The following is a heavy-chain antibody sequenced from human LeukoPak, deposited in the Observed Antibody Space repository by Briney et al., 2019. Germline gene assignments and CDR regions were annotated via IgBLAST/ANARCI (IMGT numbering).Heavy chain of an antibody. CDR2: ISSSSSYI. J-gene: IGHJ4*02. CDR3: AKDFYYDSRPIGY. Sequence: GGSLRLSCAASGFTFSSYSMNWVRQAPGRGLEWVSSISSSSSYIYYADSVKGRFTISRDNAKNSLYLQMNSLRAEDTAVYYCAKDFYYDSRPIGYWGQGTLVTVSS. V-gene: IGHV3-21*01. D-gene: IGHD3-22*01. CDR1: GFTFSSYS.